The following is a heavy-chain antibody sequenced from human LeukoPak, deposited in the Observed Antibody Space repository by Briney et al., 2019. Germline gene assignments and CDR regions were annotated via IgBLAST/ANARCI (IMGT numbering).Heavy chain of an antibody. J-gene: IGHJ6*03. Sequence: GASVKVSCKASGYTFTSYGISWVRQAPGQGLEWMGWISAYNGNTNYAQKLQGRVTMTTDTSTSTAYMELRSLRSDDTAVYYCARDAGYCSSTCCRVYYYYMDVWGKGTTVTVSS. CDR3: ARDAGYCSSTCCRVYYYYMDV. V-gene: IGHV1-18*01. CDR2: ISAYNGNT. CDR1: GYTFTSYG. D-gene: IGHD2-2*01.